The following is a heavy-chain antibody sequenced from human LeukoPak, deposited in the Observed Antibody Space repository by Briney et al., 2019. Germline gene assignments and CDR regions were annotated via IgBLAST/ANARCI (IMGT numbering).Heavy chain of an antibody. V-gene: IGHV1-2*02. D-gene: IGHD3-22*01. Sequence: ASVKVSCKASGYIFSSFDIHWVRQASGQGLEWMGWINPNSGGTNYAQKFQGRVTMTRDTSISTAYMELSRLRSDDTAVYYCARDYSGRYYYDSSGYYNFDYWGQGTLVTVSS. J-gene: IGHJ4*02. CDR1: GYIFSSFD. CDR2: INPNSGGT. CDR3: ARDYSGRYYYDSSGYYNFDY.